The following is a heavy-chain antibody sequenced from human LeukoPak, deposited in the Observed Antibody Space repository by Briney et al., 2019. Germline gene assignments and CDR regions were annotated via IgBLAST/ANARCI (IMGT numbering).Heavy chain of an antibody. D-gene: IGHD6-19*01. V-gene: IGHV1-46*01. Sequence: ASVKVSCKASGYTFTSYYINWVRPAPGQGLEWMGIINPSGGSTSYAQKFQGRVTMTRDTSTSTVYMDLSSLRSEDTAVYYCARAPETSGWYDYWGQGTLVTVSS. CDR3: ARAPETSGWYDY. CDR2: INPSGGST. CDR1: GYTFTSYY. J-gene: IGHJ4*02.